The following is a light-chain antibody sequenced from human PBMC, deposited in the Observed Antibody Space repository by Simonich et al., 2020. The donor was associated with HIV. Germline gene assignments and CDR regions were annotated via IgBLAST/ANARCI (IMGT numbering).Light chain of an antibody. V-gene: IGKV1-5*03. Sequence: DIQMTQSPSTLSASVRDKVTITCRASQSISNWLAWYQQKPGKAPKLLIYKASSLESGVPSRFSGSGSGTEFTLTISSLQPDDFATYYCQQYNSDSTFGQGTKVEIK. CDR3: QQYNSDST. CDR1: QSISNW. CDR2: KAS. J-gene: IGKJ1*01.